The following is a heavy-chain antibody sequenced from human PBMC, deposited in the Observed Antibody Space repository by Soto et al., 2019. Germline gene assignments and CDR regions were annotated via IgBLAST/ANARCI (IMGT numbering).Heavy chain of an antibody. J-gene: IGHJ6*02. Sequence: SETLSLTCTVSGGSISSSSYYWGWIRQPPGKGLEWIGSIYYSGSTYYNPSLKSRVIISVDTSKNQFSLKLSSVTAADTAVYYCARQGTWTIFGVVITEVYYYGMDVWGQGTTVTVSS. CDR2: IYYSGST. D-gene: IGHD3-3*01. CDR3: ARQGTWTIFGVVITEVYYYGMDV. V-gene: IGHV4-39*01. CDR1: GGSISSSSYY.